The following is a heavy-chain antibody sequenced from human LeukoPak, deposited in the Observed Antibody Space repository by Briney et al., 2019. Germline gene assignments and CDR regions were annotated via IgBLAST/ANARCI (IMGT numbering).Heavy chain of an antibody. CDR3: ARVDLSSGWLYYFDY. V-gene: IGHV3-53*01. CDR1: GGSISSSSYY. J-gene: IGHJ4*02. D-gene: IGHD6-19*01. CDR2: IYSGGST. Sequence: PSETLSLTCTVSGGSISSSSYYWGWIRQPPGKGLEWVSVIYSGGSTYYADSVKGRFTISRDNSKNTLYLQMNSLRAEDTAVYYCARVDLSSGWLYYFDYWGQGTLVTVSS.